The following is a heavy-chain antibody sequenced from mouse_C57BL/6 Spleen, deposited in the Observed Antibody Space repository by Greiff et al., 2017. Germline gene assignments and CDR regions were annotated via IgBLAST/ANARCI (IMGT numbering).Heavy chain of an antibody. D-gene: IGHD1-1*01. CDR2: IDPSDSYT. Sequence: QVQLQQPGAELVKPGASVKLSCKASGYTFTSYWMQWVKQRPGQGLEWIGEIDPSDSYTNYNQKFKGKATLTVDTSSRTAYMQLSSLTSEDSAVYYCARTVADWYFDVWGTGTTVTVSS. V-gene: IGHV1-50*01. CDR3: ARTVADWYFDV. CDR1: GYTFTSYW. J-gene: IGHJ1*03.